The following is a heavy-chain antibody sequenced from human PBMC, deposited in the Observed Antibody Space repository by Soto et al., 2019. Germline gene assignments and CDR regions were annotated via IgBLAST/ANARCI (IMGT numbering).Heavy chain of an antibody. Sequence: QVQLVESGGGVVQPGRSLRLSCVASGFSFTTYGLHWVRQAPGKGLEWVAVIWYDGSNQYYADSVKGRFTISRDNSKNNLYLEMNSMRVEDTAVYYCVEDHCGGDCDSDPDFDYWGQGTLVTVSS. CDR2: IWYDGSNQ. CDR1: GFSFTTYG. J-gene: IGHJ4*02. CDR3: VEDHCGGDCDSDPDFDY. V-gene: IGHV3-33*06. D-gene: IGHD2-21*02.